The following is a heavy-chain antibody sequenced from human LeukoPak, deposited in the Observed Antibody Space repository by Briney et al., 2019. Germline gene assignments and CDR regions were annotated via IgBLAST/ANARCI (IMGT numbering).Heavy chain of an antibody. Sequence: PSETLSLTCAVYGGSFSGYYWSWIRQPPGKGLEWIGEINHSGSTNYNPSLKSRVTISVDTSKNQFSLKLSSVTAADTAVYYCARGYDYAGYWGQGTLVTVSS. CDR3: ARGYDYAGY. V-gene: IGHV4-34*01. D-gene: IGHD3-3*01. J-gene: IGHJ4*02. CDR1: GGSFSGYY. CDR2: INHSGST.